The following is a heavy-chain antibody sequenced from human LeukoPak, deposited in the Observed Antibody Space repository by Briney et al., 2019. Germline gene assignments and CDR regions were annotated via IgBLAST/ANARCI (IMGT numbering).Heavy chain of an antibody. J-gene: IGHJ4*02. CDR3: ARFVGACSGGNCYSDY. D-gene: IGHD2-15*01. V-gene: IGHV5-51*01. CDR2: IDPGDSDT. Sequence: GASLKISCKASGSCFISYWIAWVRQMPGKGLEWMGIIDPGDSDTRYSPSFQGQVTISADKSINTAYLRWNSLKASDTAIYYCARFVGACSGGNCYSDYWGQGTLVTVSS. CDR1: GSCFISYW.